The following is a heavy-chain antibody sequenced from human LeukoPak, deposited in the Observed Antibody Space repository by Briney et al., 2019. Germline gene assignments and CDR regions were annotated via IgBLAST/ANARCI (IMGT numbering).Heavy chain of an antibody. CDR2: MNPNSGNA. CDR1: GSPFPSYE. CDR3: AGGNYGAY. J-gene: IGHJ4*02. Sequence: ASVQVSSQASGSPFPSYEINWVRQATGQGLEWMGWMNPNSGNAAYAQKFQGRVTMTMNTSISTAYMELSSLRSEDTAVYYCAGGNYGAYWGQGTLVTVSS. D-gene: IGHD4/OR15-4a*01. V-gene: IGHV1-8*01.